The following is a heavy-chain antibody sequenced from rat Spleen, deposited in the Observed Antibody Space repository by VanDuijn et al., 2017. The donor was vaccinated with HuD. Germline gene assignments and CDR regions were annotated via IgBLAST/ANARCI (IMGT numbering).Heavy chain of an antibody. D-gene: IGHD3-4*01. CDR3: ARQSPYHFDY. CDR2: ISTGGGNT. Sequence: EVQLVESGGGLVQPGRSLKLSCAASGFTFSNYGMHWIRQAPTKGLEWVASISTGGGNTYYRDSVKGRFTISRDNAKSTLYLQMDSLRSEDTATYYCARQSPYHFDYWGQGVMVTVSS. V-gene: IGHV5-19*01. CDR1: GFTFSNYG. J-gene: IGHJ2*01.